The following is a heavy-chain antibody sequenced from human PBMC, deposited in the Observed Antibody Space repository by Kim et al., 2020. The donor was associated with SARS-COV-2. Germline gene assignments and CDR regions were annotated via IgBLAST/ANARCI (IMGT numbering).Heavy chain of an antibody. J-gene: IGHJ4*02. CDR1: GGTFSSYA. D-gene: IGHD5-12*01. V-gene: IGHV1-69*13. CDR2: IIPIFGTA. CDR3: ARGPPEDGYNPASPYYFDY. Sequence: SVKVSCKASGGTFSSYAISWVRQAPGQGLEWMGGIIPIFGTANYAQKFQGRVTITADESTSTAYMELSSLRSEDTAVYYCARGPPEDGYNPASPYYFDYWGQGTLVTVSS.